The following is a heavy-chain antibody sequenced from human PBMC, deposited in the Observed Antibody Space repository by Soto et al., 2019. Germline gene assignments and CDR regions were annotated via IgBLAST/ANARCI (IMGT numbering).Heavy chain of an antibody. CDR2: IYYTGRT. J-gene: IGHJ4*02. CDR3: AREGSSSPEYFDF. D-gene: IGHD2-15*01. Sequence: SETLSLTCSVSGGSISSDDYYWTWIRQPPGEGLEWIGYIYYTGRTSSTPSPESRVTISIDTSKNQFSLKLSSVSAADTAVYYCAREGSSSPEYFDFWGPGTLVTVSS. CDR1: GGSISSDDYY. V-gene: IGHV4-30-4*01.